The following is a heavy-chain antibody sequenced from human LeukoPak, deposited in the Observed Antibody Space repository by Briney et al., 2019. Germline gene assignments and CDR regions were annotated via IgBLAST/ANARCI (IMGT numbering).Heavy chain of an antibody. J-gene: IGHJ4*02. CDR3: ARAWGGYDFWSGYPTYFDY. Sequence: PSETLSLTXTVSGGSISSYYWSWIRQSPGKGLEWIGYIYYSGSTNYNPSLKSRVTISVDTSKNQFSLKLSSVTAADTAVYYCARAWGGYDFWSGYPTYFDYWGQGTLVTVSS. D-gene: IGHD3-3*01. CDR2: IYYSGST. CDR1: GGSISSYY. V-gene: IGHV4-59*01.